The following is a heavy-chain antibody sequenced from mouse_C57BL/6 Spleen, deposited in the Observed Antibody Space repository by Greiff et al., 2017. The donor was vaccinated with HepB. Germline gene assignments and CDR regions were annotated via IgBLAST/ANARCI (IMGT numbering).Heavy chain of an antibody. CDR1: GYTFTSYW. J-gene: IGHJ2*01. CDR3: ARGGITTVVDYFDY. D-gene: IGHD1-1*01. CDR2: IYPGSGST. V-gene: IGHV1-55*01. Sequence: QVQLQQPGAELVKPGASVKMSCKASGYTFTSYWITWVKQRPGQGLEWIGDIYPGSGSTNYNEKFKSKATLTVDTSSSTAYMQLSSLTSEDSAVYYCARGGITTVVDYFDYWGQGTTLTVSS.